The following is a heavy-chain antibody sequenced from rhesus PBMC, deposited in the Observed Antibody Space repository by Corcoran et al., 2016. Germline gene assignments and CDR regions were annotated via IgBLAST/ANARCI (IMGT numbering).Heavy chain of an antibody. CDR2: LSSNINYI. CDR1: GFTFISYG. Sequence: EVQLVESGGGLVQPGGSLRLSCADSGFTFISYGLTWVRPSPGKGLEWVLSLSSNINYIYYSDSVKGRFTISRDNAKNSLSLQMNSLRAEDTAVYYCTRGGTSHAPVDYWGQGVLVTVSS. J-gene: IGHJ4*01. D-gene: IGHD1-44*01. V-gene: IGHV3S16*01. CDR3: TRGGTSHAPVDY.